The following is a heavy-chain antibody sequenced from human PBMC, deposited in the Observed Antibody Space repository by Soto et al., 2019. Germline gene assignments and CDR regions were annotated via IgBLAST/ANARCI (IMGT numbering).Heavy chain of an antibody. CDR1: GFTFSNYW. CDR2: VNLDGSTT. J-gene: IGHJ4*02. CDR3: ARPFLTSYYRFEY. Sequence: GGSLRLSCAASGFTFSNYWMYWVRQVSGKGLVWVSRVNLDGSTTNYADSVKGRFTISRDNAKNTLYLQMNSLRAEDTAVYYCARPFLTSYYRFEYWGQGALVTVSS. D-gene: IGHD3-9*01. V-gene: IGHV3-74*01.